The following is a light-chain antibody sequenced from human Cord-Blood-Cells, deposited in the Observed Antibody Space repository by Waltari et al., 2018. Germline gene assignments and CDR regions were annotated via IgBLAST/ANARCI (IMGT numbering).Light chain of an antibody. J-gene: IGLJ3*02. CDR3: YSAADNNLGV. Sequence: SYELTPPSSVSVSPGQTARITCSGDVLAKNYARWFQQKPGQAPVLVIYKDSERPSGIPERFSGSSSGTTVTLTISGAQVEDEADYYCYSAADNNLGVFGGGTKLTVL. CDR2: KDS. CDR1: VLAKNY. V-gene: IGLV3-27*01.